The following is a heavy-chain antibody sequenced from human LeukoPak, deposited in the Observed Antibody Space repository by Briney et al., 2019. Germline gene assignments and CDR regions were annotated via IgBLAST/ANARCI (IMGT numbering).Heavy chain of an antibody. CDR3: AKSHDSSGSDY. D-gene: IGHD3-22*01. Sequence: GGSLRLSCAASGFTFSSYVMSWVRQAPGKGLEWVSAISGSGGSTYYADSVKGRFTISRDNSKNTLYMQMNSLRAEDMAVYYCAKSHDSSGSDYWGQGTLVTVSS. V-gene: IGHV3-23*01. J-gene: IGHJ4*02. CDR2: ISGSGGST. CDR1: GFTFSSYV.